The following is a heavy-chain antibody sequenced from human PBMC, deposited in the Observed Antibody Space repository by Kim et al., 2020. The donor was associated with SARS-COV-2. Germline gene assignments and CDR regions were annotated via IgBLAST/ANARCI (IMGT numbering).Heavy chain of an antibody. Sequence: GGSLRLSCAASGFIFSSYAMSWVRQAPGKGLEWVSGISDTGDSTLYADSVKGRFTISRDNSKNTLYLQMNSLRVEDTAVYSCAKAGYFDWLFVSWGQGTLVAVSS. CDR1: GFIFSSYA. V-gene: IGHV3-23*01. CDR3: AKAGYFDWLFVS. CDR2: ISDTGDST. D-gene: IGHD3-9*01. J-gene: IGHJ5*01.